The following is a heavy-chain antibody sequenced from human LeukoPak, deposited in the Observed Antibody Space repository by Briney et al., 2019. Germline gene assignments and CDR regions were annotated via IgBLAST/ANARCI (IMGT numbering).Heavy chain of an antibody. J-gene: IGHJ3*02. CDR1: GGSFSGYY. CDR2: INHSGST. CDR3: AIPSVEVVVTAQGNDAFDI. D-gene: IGHD2-21*02. Sequence: SETLSHTCAVYGGSFSGYYWSWIRQPPGKGLEWIGEINHSGSTNYNPSLKSRVTISVDTSKNQFSLKLSSVTAADTAVYYCAIPSVEVVVTAQGNDAFDIWGQGTMVTVSS. V-gene: IGHV4-34*01.